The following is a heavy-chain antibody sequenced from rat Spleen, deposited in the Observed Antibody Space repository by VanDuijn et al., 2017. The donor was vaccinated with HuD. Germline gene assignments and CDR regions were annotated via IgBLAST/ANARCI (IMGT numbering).Heavy chain of an antibody. Sequence: EVQLVESGGGLVQPGRSLKLSCVASGFTFNNYWMTWIRQAPKKGLEWVAYISYDGGSTYYRDSVKGRFTISRDNAKSTLYLQMDSLRSEDTATYYCTTGFDYGGQGVMVTVSS. CDR2: ISYDGGST. V-gene: IGHV5-31*01. J-gene: IGHJ2*01. CDR1: GFTFNNYW. CDR3: TTGFDY. D-gene: IGHD5-1*01.